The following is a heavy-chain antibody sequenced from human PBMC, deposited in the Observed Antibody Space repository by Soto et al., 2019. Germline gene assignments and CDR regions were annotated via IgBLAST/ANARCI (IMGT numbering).Heavy chain of an antibody. V-gene: IGHV3-72*01. D-gene: IGHD3-3*01. CDR3: ARSPQAGYDFHV. CDR1: KFIFSDHI. Sequence: EVQLVESGGGSVQPGGSLRLSCAASKFIFSDHIMDWVRQAPGKGLEWVGRIRNKAYSYTTEYAASVKGRFTISRDDSKNSQYLQMNYLKNEDTAVYYCARSPQAGYDFHVWGQGTTVTVSS. J-gene: IGHJ6*02. CDR2: IRNKAYSYTT.